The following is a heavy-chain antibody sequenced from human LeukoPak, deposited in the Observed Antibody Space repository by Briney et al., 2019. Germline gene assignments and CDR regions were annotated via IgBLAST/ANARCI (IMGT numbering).Heavy chain of an antibody. CDR2: ISGSGGST. J-gene: IGHJ4*02. Sequence: GGSLRLSCAASGFTFSSYVMSWVRQAPGKGLEWVSAISGSGGSTYYADSVKGRFTISRDNSKNTLYLQMNSLRAEDTAVYYCAKILRLGELSPFDYWGQGTLVTVSS. D-gene: IGHD3-16*02. V-gene: IGHV3-23*01. CDR1: GFTFSSYV. CDR3: AKILRLGELSPFDY.